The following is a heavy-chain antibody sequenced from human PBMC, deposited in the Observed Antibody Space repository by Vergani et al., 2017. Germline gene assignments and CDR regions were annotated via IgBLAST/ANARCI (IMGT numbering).Heavy chain of an antibody. V-gene: IGHV3-30*01. CDR2: ISYDGSNK. D-gene: IGHD5-12*01. CDR3: ARVPLDIVATINVAVDY. CDR1: GFTFSSYA. Sequence: QVQLVESGGGVVQPGRSLRLSCAASGFTFSSYAMHWVRQAPGKGLEWVAVISYDGSNKYYADPVKGRFTISRDNSKNTLYLQMNSLRAEDTAVYYCARVPLDIVATINVAVDYWGQGTLVTVSS. J-gene: IGHJ4*02.